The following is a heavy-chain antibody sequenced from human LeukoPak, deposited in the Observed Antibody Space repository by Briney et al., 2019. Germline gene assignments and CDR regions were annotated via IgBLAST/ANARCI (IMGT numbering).Heavy chain of an antibody. CDR1: RFTFHRYA. CDR2: ISGSGGGT. Sequence: GGSLRLSCAASRFTFHRYASSWVRQAPRKGLEWVSSISGSGGGTFYASSVRGRFTISRDNSKDTVFLQMNGLRAEDTAMYYCAKWDENFYYMDVWGQGTTVTVSS. CDR3: AKWDENFYYMDV. D-gene: IGHD1-26*01. V-gene: IGHV3-23*01. J-gene: IGHJ6*03.